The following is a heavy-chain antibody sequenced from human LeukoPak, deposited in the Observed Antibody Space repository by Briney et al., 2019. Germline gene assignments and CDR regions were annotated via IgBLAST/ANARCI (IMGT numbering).Heavy chain of an antibody. V-gene: IGHV4-61*02. CDR1: GGSISSGSYY. J-gene: IGHJ6*03. D-gene: IGHD1-1*01. CDR3: ARAGTGTSFPYYYYMDV. CDR2: FYTSETT. Sequence: SQTLSPTCTVSGGSISSGSYYWSWIRQPAGKGLEWIGRFYTSETTNYNPSLKSRVTISLDMSKNQFSLKLSSVTAADPAVYYCARAGTGTSFPYYYYMDVWGKGTTVTVSS.